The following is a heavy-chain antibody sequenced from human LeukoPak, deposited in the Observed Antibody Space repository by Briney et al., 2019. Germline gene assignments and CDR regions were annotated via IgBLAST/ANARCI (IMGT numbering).Heavy chain of an antibody. D-gene: IGHD6-19*01. CDR3: ARGGGAYSSGWTFDY. J-gene: IGHJ4*02. CDR1: GFTFSSYG. Sequence: PGGSLRLSCAASGFTFSSYGMHWVRQAPGKGLDWVAVISYDGSNKYYGDSVKGRFTISRDNSKNTLYLQMNSLRAEDRAVYYCARGGGAYSSGWTFDYWGQGTLVTVSS. V-gene: IGHV3-30*03. CDR2: ISYDGSNK.